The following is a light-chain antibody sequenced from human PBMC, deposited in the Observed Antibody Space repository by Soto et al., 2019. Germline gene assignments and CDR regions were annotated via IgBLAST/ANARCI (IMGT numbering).Light chain of an antibody. Sequence: EIVLTQSPASLSLSPGESASLSCRASQSISGFLAWYQQKPGQAPSLLIYDASYRATGIPARFSGSGSGTDFTLTISSLEPEDSAVYYCHHRTNWPPTETFGPGTRVDLK. V-gene: IGKV3-11*01. CDR3: HHRTNWPPTET. J-gene: IGKJ3*01. CDR2: DAS. CDR1: QSISGF.